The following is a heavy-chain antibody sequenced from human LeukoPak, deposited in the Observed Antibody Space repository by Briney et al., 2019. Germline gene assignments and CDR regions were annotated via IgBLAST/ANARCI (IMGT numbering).Heavy chain of an antibody. CDR1: GFTFSGHW. Sequence: GGSLRLSCAASGFTFSGHWMSWVRQAPGKGLEWVANINQGGSDKYYVDSVKGRFTISRDNANNLLYLQMNSLRGEDTAVYYCTRDRSRAEDDWGQGTLVTLSS. J-gene: IGHJ4*02. CDR2: INQGGSDK. V-gene: IGHV3-7*01. D-gene: IGHD1-14*01. CDR3: TRDRSRAEDD.